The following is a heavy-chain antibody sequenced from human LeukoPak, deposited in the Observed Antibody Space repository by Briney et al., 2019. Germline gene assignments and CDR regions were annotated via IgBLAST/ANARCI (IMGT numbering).Heavy chain of an antibody. CDR1: GFTFGDYA. CDR3: ARVIRAPDY. CDR2: MSWSGNIF. D-gene: IGHD2-21*01. V-gene: IGHV3-9*01. Sequence: PGRSLRLSCAASGFTFGDYAMHWDRQAPGKGLEWVSGMSWSGNIFGYADSVKGRFTISRDNAKNTLSLQMNSLLAEDTAFYYCARVIRAPDYWGQGTLVTVSS. J-gene: IGHJ4*02.